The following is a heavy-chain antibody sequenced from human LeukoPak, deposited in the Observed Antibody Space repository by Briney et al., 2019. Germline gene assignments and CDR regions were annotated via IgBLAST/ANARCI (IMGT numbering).Heavy chain of an antibody. CDR3: ARGWHVRGYLVDAFDI. V-gene: IGHV1-69*01. J-gene: IGHJ3*02. D-gene: IGHD6-13*01. CDR1: GGTFSRYN. CDR2: IIPIFGTT. Sequence: SVKVSCRTSGGTFSRYNMTWVRQAPGQGLEWMGGIIPIFGTTNYAQKFQGRVTITADESTSTAYMELSSLRSETTSVYYCARGWHVRGYLVDAFDIWGQGTMVTVSS.